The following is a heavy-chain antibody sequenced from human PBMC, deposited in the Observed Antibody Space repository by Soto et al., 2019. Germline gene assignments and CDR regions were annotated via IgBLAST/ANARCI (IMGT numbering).Heavy chain of an antibody. CDR3: ARGKRYVDWHNRGPRNYYYYYGMDV. D-gene: IGHD3-9*01. Sequence: QVQLVQSGAEVKKPGSSVKVSCKASGGTFSSYAISWVRQAPGQGLEWMGGIIPIFGTANYAQKFQGRVTITADESTSTAYMELSSLRSEDTAVYYCARGKRYVDWHNRGPRNYYYYYGMDVWGQGTTVTVSS. CDR1: GGTFSSYA. J-gene: IGHJ6*02. V-gene: IGHV1-69*01. CDR2: IIPIFGTA.